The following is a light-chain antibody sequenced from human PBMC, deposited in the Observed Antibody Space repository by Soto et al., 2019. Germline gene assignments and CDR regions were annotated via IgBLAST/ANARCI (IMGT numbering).Light chain of an antibody. J-gene: IGKJ2*01. V-gene: IGKV1-5*01. CDR1: QSIGSS. CDR3: QQYNXXGT. Sequence: DIQMTQSPSTLSASVGDRVTITCRASQSIGSSLAWYQQKPGKGPKLLIYDASTLESGVPSRFSGSGFGTEFALTISXXXXXDFATFYCQQYNXXGTFGQGTXXXIK. CDR2: DAS.